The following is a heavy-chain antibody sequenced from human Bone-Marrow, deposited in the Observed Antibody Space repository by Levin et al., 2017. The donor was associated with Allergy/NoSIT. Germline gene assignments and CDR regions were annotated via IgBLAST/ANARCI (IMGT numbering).Heavy chain of an antibody. CDR2: IFSGDST. J-gene: IGHJ3*02. D-gene: IGHD4-23*01. CDR1: GFSVNNFY. Sequence: GESLKISCAASGFSVNNFYMSWVRQAPGKGLEWVSVIFSGDSTYYADSVKGRFTISRDNSKNTLYLQMNSLRAEDTAVYYCARDADYGGDSITFDIWGQGTTVTVSS. V-gene: IGHV3-53*01. CDR3: ARDADYGGDSITFDI.